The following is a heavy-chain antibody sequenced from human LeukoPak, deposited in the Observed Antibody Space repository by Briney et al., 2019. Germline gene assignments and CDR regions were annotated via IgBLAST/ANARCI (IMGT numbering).Heavy chain of an antibody. CDR1: GGSVSNNNDY. Sequence: SETLSLTCTVSGGSVSNNNDYWSWIRQPPGKGLEWIGFIHYSGITYYNPSLKSRVTISVDSSKNQFSLNLNSVTAADTAVYYCARGVFSSPWGQGTLVTVSS. J-gene: IGHJ5*02. V-gene: IGHV4-30-4*01. CDR3: ARGVFSSP. CDR2: IHYSGIT. D-gene: IGHD6-19*01.